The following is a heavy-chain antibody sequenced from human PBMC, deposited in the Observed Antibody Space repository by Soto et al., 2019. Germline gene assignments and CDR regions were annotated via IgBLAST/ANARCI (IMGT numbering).Heavy chain of an antibody. D-gene: IGHD2-15*01. Sequence: KQSPTLSLTCAISGDSVSSNSAAWHWIRQSPSRGLEWLGRTYYRSRWYNDSAVSVKSRITINPDTSKNQFSLQLNSVTPEDTAVYYCARVIWKYCTGGSCYANWFDPWGQGTLVTVSS. J-gene: IGHJ5*02. CDR2: TYYRSRWYN. CDR3: ARVIWKYCTGGSCYANWFDP. V-gene: IGHV6-1*01. CDR1: GDSVSSNSAA.